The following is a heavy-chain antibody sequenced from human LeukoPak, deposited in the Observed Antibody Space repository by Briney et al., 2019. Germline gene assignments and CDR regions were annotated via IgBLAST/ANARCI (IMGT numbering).Heavy chain of an antibody. D-gene: IGHD2-15*01. Sequence: AGGSLRLSCTASGFTFSSSAMHWVRQAPGTGLEWVAFISHGGTEKYFADSVKGRFTISRDNSKNTLYLQMNSLRGEDTAVYYCATDRGWFFDNWGQGTLVTVAS. CDR3: ATDRGWFFDN. CDR1: GFTFSSSA. J-gene: IGHJ4*02. V-gene: IGHV3-30*03. CDR2: ISHGGTEK.